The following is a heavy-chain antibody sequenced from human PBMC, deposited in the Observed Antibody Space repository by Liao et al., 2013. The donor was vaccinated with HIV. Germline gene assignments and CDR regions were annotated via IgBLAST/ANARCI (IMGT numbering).Heavy chain of an antibody. D-gene: IGHD1-26*01. CDR1: GGSFSGYY. CDR3: ARGIGSPGPYYFDY. Sequence: QVQLQQWGAGLLKPSETLSLTCAVYGGSFSGYYWSWIRQPPGKGLEWIGEINHSGSTNYNPSLKSRVTISVDTSKNQFSLKLSSVTAADTAVYYCARGIGSPGPYYFDYWGQGNPGHRLL. CDR2: INHSGST. J-gene: IGHJ4*02. V-gene: IGHV4-34*01.